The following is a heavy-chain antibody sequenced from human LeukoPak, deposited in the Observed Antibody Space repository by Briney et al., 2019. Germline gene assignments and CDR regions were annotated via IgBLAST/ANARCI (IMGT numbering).Heavy chain of an antibody. CDR1: GLTFSSSN. D-gene: IGHD1-26*01. CDR2: ISGSSTAT. V-gene: IGHV3-48*02. J-gene: IGHJ3*02. Sequence: GGSLRLSCAASGLTFSSSNMNWVRQAPGKGLEWVSFISGSSTATQYADSVNGRYTISRDIGRKALYLQMNSLRDEDTAVYYCARGGGRSYSDAFDIWGQGTVVTVSS. CDR3: ARGGGRSYSDAFDI.